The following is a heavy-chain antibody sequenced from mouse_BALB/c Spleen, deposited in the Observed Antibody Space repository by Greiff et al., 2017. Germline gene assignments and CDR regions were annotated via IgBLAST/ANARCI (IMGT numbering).Heavy chain of an antibody. CDR3: ARGGYGFAY. CDR1: GYTFTSYW. D-gene: IGHD3-1*01. V-gene: IGHV1S81*02. Sequence: VQLQQPGAELVKPGASVKLSCKASGYTFTSYWMHWVKQRPGQGLEWIGEINPSNGRTNYNEKFKSKATLTVDKSSSTAYMQLSSLTSEDSAVYYCARGGYGFAYWGQGTLVTVSA. J-gene: IGHJ3*01. CDR2: INPSNGRT.